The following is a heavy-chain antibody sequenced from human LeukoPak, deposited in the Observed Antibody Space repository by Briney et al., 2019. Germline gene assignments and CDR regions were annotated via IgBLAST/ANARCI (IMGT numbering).Heavy chain of an antibody. J-gene: IGHJ4*02. CDR1: GFTFSNNW. CDR3: ASHSSYWLLGY. CDR2: TKGKGDGGTS. Sequence: GGSLRLSCVASGFTFSNNWMSWVRQAPGKGLEWVGRTKGKGDGGTSDYATPVKGRFIISRDDSKDTLYLQMNSLKTGDTAVYFCASHSSYWLLGYWGQGTLVTVSS. D-gene: IGHD6-19*01. V-gene: IGHV3-15*01.